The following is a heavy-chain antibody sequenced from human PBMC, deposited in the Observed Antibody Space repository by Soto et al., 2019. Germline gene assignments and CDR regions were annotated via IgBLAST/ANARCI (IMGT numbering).Heavy chain of an antibody. J-gene: IGHJ2*01. CDR2: VYYSGSS. V-gene: IGHV4-30-4*01. D-gene: IGHD3-22*01. CDR3: ARMSYFYDKWYFDI. Sequence: QLQESGPGLVKPSQTLSLTCSVSGGSINNNDYYWSWIRQTPGKGLEWIGYVYYSGSSDYIPSRKSRLSMSIDKSKNQFHLKLNSVTAADTATYFCARMSYFYDKWYFDIWGRGTLVTVSS. CDR1: GGSINNNDYY.